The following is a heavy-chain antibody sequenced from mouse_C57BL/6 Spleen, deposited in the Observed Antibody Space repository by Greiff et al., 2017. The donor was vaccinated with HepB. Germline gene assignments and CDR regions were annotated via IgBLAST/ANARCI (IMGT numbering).Heavy chain of an antibody. D-gene: IGHD4-1*01. CDR1: GFTFSSYG. CDR3: ARQSWDYFDY. Sequence: EVNLVESGGDLVKPGGSLKLSCAASGFTFSSYGMSWVRQTPDKRLEWVATISSGGSYTYYPDSVKGRFTISRDNAKNTLYLQMSSLKSEDTAMYYCARQSWDYFDYWGQGTTLTVSS. V-gene: IGHV5-6*01. J-gene: IGHJ2*01. CDR2: ISSGGSYT.